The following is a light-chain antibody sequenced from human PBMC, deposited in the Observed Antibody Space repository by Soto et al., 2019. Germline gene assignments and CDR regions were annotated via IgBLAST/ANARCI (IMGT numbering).Light chain of an antibody. Sequence: SVLTQPASVSGSPGQSITISCTGTSSDVGGYNYVSWYQHHPGKAPKLVIYEVRNRPSGVSNRFSGFKSGNTASLTISGLQAEDEADYHCTSYTSSATWVFGGGTKLTVL. CDR2: EVR. CDR3: TSYTSSATWV. V-gene: IGLV2-14*01. J-gene: IGLJ3*02. CDR1: SSDVGGYNY.